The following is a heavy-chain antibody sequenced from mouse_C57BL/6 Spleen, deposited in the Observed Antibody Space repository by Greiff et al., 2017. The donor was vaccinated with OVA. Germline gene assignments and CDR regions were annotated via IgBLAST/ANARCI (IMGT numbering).Heavy chain of an antibody. CDR2: LNPNYGTT. Sequence: EVKLQQSGPELVKPGASVKISCKASGYSFTDYNMHWVKQSNGKSLEWIGVLNPNYGTTSYNQKFQGKATLTVDHSSSPAYMQRNSLTSEDSAFYDRARNEGSSYVDDYGYWGQGTTLTVSS. CDR1: GYSFTDYN. J-gene: IGHJ2*01. V-gene: IGHV1-39*01. D-gene: IGHD1-1*01. CDR3: ARNEGSSYVDDYGY.